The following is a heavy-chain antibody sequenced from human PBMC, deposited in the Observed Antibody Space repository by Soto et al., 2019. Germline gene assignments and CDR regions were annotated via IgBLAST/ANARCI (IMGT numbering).Heavy chain of an antibody. V-gene: IGHV3-11*01. CDR1: GFTFSAYH. J-gene: IGHJ4*02. D-gene: IGHD3-10*01. CDR3: AKDAYGAVQTPD. Sequence: GGSLRLSCAASGFTFSAYHMTCIRQAPGKGLVCVSYISSSGSTIYYADSVKGRFTISRDSAKNSLFLQMNSLRAEDTAVYYCAKDAYGAVQTPDWSQGTLVTVSS. CDR2: ISSSGSTI.